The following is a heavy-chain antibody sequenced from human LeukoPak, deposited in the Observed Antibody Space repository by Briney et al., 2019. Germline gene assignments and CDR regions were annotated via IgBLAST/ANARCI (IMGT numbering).Heavy chain of an antibody. CDR2: ISYDGSNK. J-gene: IGHJ5*02. CDR3: ARSLLRYFDWSPFDP. D-gene: IGHD3-9*01. Sequence: GGSLRLSCAASGFTFSSYAMHWVRQAPGKGLEWVAVISYDGSNKYYADSVKGRFTISRDNSKNTLYLQMNSLRAEDTAVYYCARSLLRYFDWSPFDPWGQGTLVIVSS. V-gene: IGHV3-30*01. CDR1: GFTFSSYA.